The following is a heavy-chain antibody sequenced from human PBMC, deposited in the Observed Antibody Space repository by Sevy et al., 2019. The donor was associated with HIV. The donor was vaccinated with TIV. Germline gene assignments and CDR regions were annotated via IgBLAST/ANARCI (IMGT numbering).Heavy chain of an antibody. V-gene: IGHV3-30*02. Sequence: GESLKISCAASGFTFSNYGMHWVRQVPGKGLEWVTFIQYDGSDKYYAASVKGRFTISRDDSKNTLYLQMDSLTPEDTAIYYCAKDLAGPGRRYFDYWGQGTLVTVSS. CDR3: AKDLAGPGRRYFDY. D-gene: IGHD6-13*01. CDR1: GFTFSNYG. J-gene: IGHJ4*02. CDR2: IQYDGSDK.